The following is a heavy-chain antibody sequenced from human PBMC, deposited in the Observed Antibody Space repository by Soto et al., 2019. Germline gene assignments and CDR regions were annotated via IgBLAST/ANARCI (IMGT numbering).Heavy chain of an antibody. J-gene: IGHJ1*01. Sequence: EVQLVESGGGLIKPGGSLRLSCAASDFTFTSAWMHWVRQAPGKGLEWVGRIKSKADGGTTDYAAPVKGRFTISRDDSKNTLFLQINSLTIEDTAVYYGIAGAVISGWYVVEHWGQGTLVTVSS. CDR1: DFTFTSAW. D-gene: IGHD6-19*01. V-gene: IGHV3-15*07. CDR2: IKSKADGGTT. CDR3: IAGAVISGWYVVEH.